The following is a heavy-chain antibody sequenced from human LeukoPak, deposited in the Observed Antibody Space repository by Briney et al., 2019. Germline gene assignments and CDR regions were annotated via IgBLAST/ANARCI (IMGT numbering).Heavy chain of an antibody. CDR2: IWYDGSNK. D-gene: IGHD1-14*01. V-gene: IGHV3-33*08. J-gene: IGHJ4*02. CDR3: AGNHGPYYFDY. CDR1: GFPFSNYG. Sequence: PGGSLRLSCAASGFPFSNYGMHWVRQAPGKGLEWVAVIWYDGSNKYYADSVKGRFTISRDNSKNTLYLQMNSLRAEDTAVYYCAGNHGPYYFDYWGQGTLVTVSS.